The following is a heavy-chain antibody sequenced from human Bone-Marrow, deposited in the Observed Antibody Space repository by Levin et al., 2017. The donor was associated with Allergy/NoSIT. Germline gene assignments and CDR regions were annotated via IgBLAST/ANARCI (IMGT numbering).Heavy chain of an antibody. D-gene: IGHD3-9*01. V-gene: IGHV3-48*03. CDR3: ARGRDDILTHYYGGPLRD. CDR2: ITSHSITI. Sequence: GGSLRLSCAASGFTFNSSEMNWVRQAPGKGLEWVSYITSHSITIYYADSVKGRFTNSRDNGKNSLYLQMNSLRAEDTAIYYRARGRDDILTHYYGGPLRDWGQGTLVTVSS. CDR1: GFTFNSSE. J-gene: IGHJ4*02.